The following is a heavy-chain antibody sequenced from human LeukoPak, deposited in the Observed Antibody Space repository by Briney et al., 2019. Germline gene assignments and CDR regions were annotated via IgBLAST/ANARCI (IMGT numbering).Heavy chain of an antibody. Sequence: PSETLSLTCTVSGDSISSGGYYWRWLRQHPGKGMEWIGYIYYSGSTYYNPSLKSRVTISVDTSKNQFSLKLSSVTAADTAVYYCARMRFNWNYVLDYWGQGTLVTVSS. CDR3: ARMRFNWNYVLDY. CDR1: GDSISSGGYY. J-gene: IGHJ4*02. V-gene: IGHV4-31*03. CDR2: IYYSGST. D-gene: IGHD1-7*01.